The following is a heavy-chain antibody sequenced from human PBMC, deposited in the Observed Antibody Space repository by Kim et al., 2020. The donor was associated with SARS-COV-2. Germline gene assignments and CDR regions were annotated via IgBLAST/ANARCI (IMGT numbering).Heavy chain of an antibody. CDR3: ARPGDCDSVSCYSWFDP. V-gene: IGHV3-74*01. J-gene: IGHJ5*02. Sequence: VKGRFTSSRDKAKNTLYLQMSSLRPEDTAVYYCARPGDCDSVSCYSWFDPWGQGTPVTVSS. D-gene: IGHD1-26*01.